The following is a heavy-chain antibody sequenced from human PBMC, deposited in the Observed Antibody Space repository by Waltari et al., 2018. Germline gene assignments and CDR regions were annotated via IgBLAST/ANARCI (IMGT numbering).Heavy chain of an antibody. V-gene: IGHV4-39*07. CDR2: IYYSGST. Sequence: QLQLQESGPGLVKPSETLSLTCTFSGVSISSSSNYWGWIRQPPGQGLEWIGSIYYSGSTYYIPSLKSRVTISVDTSKNPFSLKLISVTAADTAVYYCARVSMVQGNAFDIWGQGTMVTVSS. CDR1: GVSISSSSNY. D-gene: IGHD3-10*01. CDR3: ARVSMVQGNAFDI. J-gene: IGHJ3*02.